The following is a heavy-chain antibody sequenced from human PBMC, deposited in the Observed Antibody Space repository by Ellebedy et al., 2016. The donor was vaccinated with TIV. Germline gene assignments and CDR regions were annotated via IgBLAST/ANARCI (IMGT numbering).Heavy chain of an antibody. CDR1: GGSISSGGYY. CDR3: ARYGSHFDY. Sequence: LRLSCTVSGGSISSGGYYWSWIRQHPGKGLEWFGYIYYSGTTYYNPSLKSRVAMSVDTSKNQFSLKLSSVTAADTAVYYCARYGSHFDYWGQGTLVTVSS. J-gene: IGHJ4*02. CDR2: IYYSGTT. D-gene: IGHD4-17*01. V-gene: IGHV4-31*03.